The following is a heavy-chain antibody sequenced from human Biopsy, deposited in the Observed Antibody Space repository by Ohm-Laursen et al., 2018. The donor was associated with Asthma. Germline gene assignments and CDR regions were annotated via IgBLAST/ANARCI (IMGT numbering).Heavy chain of an antibody. J-gene: IGHJ5*02. CDR1: GGSISSYY. D-gene: IGHD6-19*01. Sequence: SETLSLTWTVSGGSISSYYWSWIRRAPGKGLEWIGYVQYNGRSNYNPSLKSRVTISVDTFTDRCSLRLTSVTAADTAIYYCARSIAVAGVPFDPWGQGTLVTVSS. V-gene: IGHV4-59*01. CDR2: VQYNGRS. CDR3: ARSIAVAGVPFDP.